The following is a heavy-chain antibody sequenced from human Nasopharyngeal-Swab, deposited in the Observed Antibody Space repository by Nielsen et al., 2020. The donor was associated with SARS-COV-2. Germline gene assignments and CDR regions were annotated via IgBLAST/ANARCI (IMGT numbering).Heavy chain of an antibody. CDR3: AKERLTFGSGSYPDY. CDR1: GFTFSVYD. D-gene: IGHD3-10*01. V-gene: IGHV3-23*01. Sequence: GESLKISCAASGFTFSVYDMHWVRQAPGKGLEWVSAISSGPGTSTYYADSAKGRFTISRDNSKNTLYLQMNSLRAGDTAVYYCAKERLTFGSGSYPDYWGQGTLVTVSS. J-gene: IGHJ4*02. CDR2: ISSGPGTST.